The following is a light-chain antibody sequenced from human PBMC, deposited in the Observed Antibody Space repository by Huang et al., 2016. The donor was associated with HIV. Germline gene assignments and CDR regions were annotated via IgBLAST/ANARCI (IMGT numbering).Light chain of an antibody. CDR2: KSS. J-gene: IGKJ1*01. CDR3: QQYNTCWT. Sequence: DIQMTQSPSILSASVGDSVTITCRASQSVSIWLAWYQQKPGRPPKRLMYKSSTLESGVPSRFSGSGSGTEFTLTISSLQPDDFATYYCQQYNTCWTFGQGTKV. CDR1: QSVSIW. V-gene: IGKV1-5*03.